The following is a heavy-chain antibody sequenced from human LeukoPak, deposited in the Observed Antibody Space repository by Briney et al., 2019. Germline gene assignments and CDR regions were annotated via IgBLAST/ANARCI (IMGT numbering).Heavy chain of an antibody. J-gene: IGHJ4*02. D-gene: IGHD2-15*01. CDR3: ARTLSLVVASNFDY. V-gene: IGHV1-18*01. CDR2: ISAYNGNT. CDR1: GGTFSGYA. Sequence: ASVKVSCKASGGTFSGYAISWVRQAPGQGLEWMGWISAYNGNTNYAQKLQGRVTMTTDTSTSTAYMELRSLRSDDTAVYYCARTLSLVVASNFDYWGQGTLVTVSS.